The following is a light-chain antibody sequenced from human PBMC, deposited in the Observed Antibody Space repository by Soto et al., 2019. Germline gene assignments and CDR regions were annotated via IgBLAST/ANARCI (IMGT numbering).Light chain of an antibody. V-gene: IGLV2-14*01. CDR3: SSYTDSSNYV. CDR2: QVT. Sequence: QSVLTQPASVSGSPGQSITISCTGTSSDLAIYNYVSWYRQQPGKAPKLMIYQVTNRPSGVSNRFSGSRSGNTASLTISGLQAEDEADYYCSSYTDSSNYVFGTGTKLTVL. CDR1: SSDLAIYNY. J-gene: IGLJ1*01.